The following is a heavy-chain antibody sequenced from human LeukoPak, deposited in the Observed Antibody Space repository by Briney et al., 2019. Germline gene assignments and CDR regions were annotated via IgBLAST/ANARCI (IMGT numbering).Heavy chain of an antibody. J-gene: IGHJ6*03. CDR2: IWFDGSNK. CDR1: GFTFSSFG. D-gene: IGHD1-26*01. Sequence: QAGGSLRLSCAASGFTFSSFGMHWVRQAPGKGLEWVAVIWFDGSNKYLGDSVKGRFTISRDNSKNTVYLQMNSLRAEDTAVYYCARDSGSYYRSDYYYYMDVWGKGTTVTVSS. V-gene: IGHV3-33*01. CDR3: ARDSGSYYRSDYYYYMDV.